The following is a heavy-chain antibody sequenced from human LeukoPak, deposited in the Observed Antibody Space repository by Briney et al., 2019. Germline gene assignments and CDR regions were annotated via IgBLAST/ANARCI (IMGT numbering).Heavy chain of an antibody. CDR3: ARVKDGYPPMGFDP. D-gene: IGHD5-24*01. J-gene: IGHJ5*02. CDR2: ISAYNGNT. V-gene: IGHV1-18*01. CDR1: GYTFSSYG. Sequence: ASVKVSCKASGYTFSSYGISWVRQAPGQGLEWMGWISAYNGNTNYAQKLQGRVTMTTDTSTSTAYMELRSLRSEDTAVYYCARVKDGYPPMGFDPWGQGTLVTVSS.